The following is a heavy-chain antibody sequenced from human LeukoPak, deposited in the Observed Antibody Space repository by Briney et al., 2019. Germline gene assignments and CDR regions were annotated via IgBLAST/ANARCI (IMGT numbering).Heavy chain of an antibody. CDR2: IYYSGST. J-gene: IGHJ3*02. V-gene: IGHV4-39*01. CDR1: GGSISSSSYY. Sequence: SSETLSLTCTVSGGSISSSSYYWGWIRQPPGKGLEWIGSIYYSGSTYYNPSLKSRVTISVDTSKNQFSLKLSSVTAADTAVYYCARVSWEWLQSGDDAFDIWGQGTMVTVSS. D-gene: IGHD5-24*01. CDR3: ARVSWEWLQSGDDAFDI.